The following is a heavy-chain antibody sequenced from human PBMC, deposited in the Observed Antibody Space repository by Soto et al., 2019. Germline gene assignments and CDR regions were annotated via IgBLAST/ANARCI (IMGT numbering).Heavy chain of an antibody. J-gene: IGHJ5*02. CDR2: IYYSGST. Sequence: SETLSLTCTVSGGSISSGGYYWILIRQHPGKGLEWIGYIYYSGSTYYNPSLKSRVTISVDTSKNQFSLKLSSVTAADTAVYYCARAGTLNWFDPWGQGTLVTVSS. CDR3: ARAGTLNWFDP. D-gene: IGHD1-1*01. CDR1: GGSISSGGYY. V-gene: IGHV4-31*03.